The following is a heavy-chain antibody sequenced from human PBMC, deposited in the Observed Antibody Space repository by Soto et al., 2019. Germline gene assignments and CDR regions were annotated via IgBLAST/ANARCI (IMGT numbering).Heavy chain of an antibody. D-gene: IGHD2-8*01. J-gene: IGHJ4*02. V-gene: IGHV1-18*01. Sequence: ASVKVSCKASGYTFTSYGISWVRQAPGKGLEWMGWISAYNGNTNYAQKLQGRDNMTTDTSTSTAYMELRSLRSDDTAVYYCAREGTNGDIDYWGQGTLVTVSS. CDR1: GYTFTSYG. CDR2: ISAYNGNT. CDR3: AREGTNGDIDY.